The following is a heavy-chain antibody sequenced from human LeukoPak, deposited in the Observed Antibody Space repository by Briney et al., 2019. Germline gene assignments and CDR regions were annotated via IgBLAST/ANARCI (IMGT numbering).Heavy chain of an antibody. CDR2: ISSSGSTI. CDR1: GFTFSNYG. J-gene: IGHJ4*02. D-gene: IGHD2-15*01. V-gene: IGHV3-48*04. Sequence: PGGSLRLSCAASGFTFSNYGMHWVRQAPGKGLEWVSYISSSGSTIYYADSVKGRFTISRDNAKNSLYLQMNSLRAEDTAVYYCARAKKADYDYWGQGTLVTVSS. CDR3: ARAKKADYDY.